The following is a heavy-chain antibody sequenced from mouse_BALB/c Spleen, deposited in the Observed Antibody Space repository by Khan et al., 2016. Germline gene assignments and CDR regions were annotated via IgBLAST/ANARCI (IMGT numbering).Heavy chain of an antibody. V-gene: IGHV1-80*01. CDR2: IYPGDGDT. Sequence: QVQLQQSGAELVRPGSSVKISCKASGYAFSSYWMNWVKQRPGQGLEWIGQIYPGDGDTNYNGKFKGKATLTADKSSSTAYMQHSSLTSEDSAVYFCALYYRAAMDYWGQVTSVTVSS. D-gene: IGHD2-14*01. J-gene: IGHJ4*01. CDR3: ALYYRAAMDY. CDR1: GYAFSSYW.